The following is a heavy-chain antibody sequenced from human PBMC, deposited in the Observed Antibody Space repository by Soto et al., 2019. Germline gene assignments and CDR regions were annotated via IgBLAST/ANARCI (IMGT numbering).Heavy chain of an antibody. CDR1: GGSISSYY. Sequence: QVQLQESGPGLVKPSETLSLSCTVSGGSISSYYWNWIRQPPGKGLEWIGYIYDSGSPNYSPTLRSRXXLXVXXSKNPFSLKRRSVTAAYTAVYSCARRPGSGHAFVIWGQGTMVTVSS. D-gene: IGHD3-10*01. J-gene: IGHJ3*02. CDR3: ARRPGSGHAFVI. CDR2: IYDSGSP. V-gene: IGHV4-59*08.